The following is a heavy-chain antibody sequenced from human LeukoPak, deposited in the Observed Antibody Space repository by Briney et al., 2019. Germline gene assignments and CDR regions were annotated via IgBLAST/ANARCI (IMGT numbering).Heavy chain of an antibody. D-gene: IGHD2-2*01. V-gene: IGHV4-34*01. J-gene: IGHJ6*03. CDR3: ASSDFNDCSSTSCYYYYYYMDV. CDR1: GGSFSGYY. CDR2: INHSGST. Sequence: SETLSLTCAVYGGSFSGYYWSWIRQPPGKGLEWIGEINHSGSTNYNPSLKSRVTISVVTSKNQFSLKLSSVTAADTAVYYCASSDFNDCSSTSCYYYYYYMDVWGKGTTVTVSS.